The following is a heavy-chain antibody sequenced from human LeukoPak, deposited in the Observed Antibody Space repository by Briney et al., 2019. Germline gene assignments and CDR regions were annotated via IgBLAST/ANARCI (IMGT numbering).Heavy chain of an antibody. CDR2: IYYSGNT. J-gene: IGHJ4*02. CDR3: ARDSCTGGGCLDY. D-gene: IGHD2-8*02. V-gene: IGHV4-59*01. Sequence: PSETLSLTCTVSGGSISNYYWSWIRQPPGKGLEWIGYIYYSGNTNYNPSLKSRVFISVDTSKNQFSLRLNSVTAADTAVYYCARDSCTGGGCLDYWGQGTLVTVSS. CDR1: GGSISNYY.